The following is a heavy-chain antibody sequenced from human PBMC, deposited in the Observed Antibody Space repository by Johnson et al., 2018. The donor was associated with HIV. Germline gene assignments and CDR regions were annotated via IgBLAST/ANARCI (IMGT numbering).Heavy chain of an antibody. J-gene: IGHJ3*02. CDR2: IYSGGST. D-gene: IGHD4-17*01. V-gene: IGHV3-66*02. Sequence: VQLVESGGGLVQPGGSLRLSCAASGFTVSSNYMSWVRPAPGKGLEWVSVIYSGGSTYYADPVRGRCTISRDNSKNTLYLQMNSLGAEDTAVYYCARRRRTDYDYDAFDIWGQGTMVTVSS. CDR3: ARRRRTDYDYDAFDI. CDR1: GFTVSSNY.